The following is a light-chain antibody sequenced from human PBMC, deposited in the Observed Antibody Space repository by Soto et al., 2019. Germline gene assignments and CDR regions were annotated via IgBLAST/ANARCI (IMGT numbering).Light chain of an antibody. CDR1: ISVVGGYNY. V-gene: IGLV2-8*01. Sequence: QSALTQPPSASGSPGQSVTISCTGTISVVGGYNYVSWYQQHPGKAPKLMIYEVSKRPSGVPDRLSGSKSGNTASLTVSGLQVDDEADYYCASYTGSDTLVFGGGTKVTVL. J-gene: IGLJ2*01. CDR3: ASYTGSDTLV. CDR2: EVS.